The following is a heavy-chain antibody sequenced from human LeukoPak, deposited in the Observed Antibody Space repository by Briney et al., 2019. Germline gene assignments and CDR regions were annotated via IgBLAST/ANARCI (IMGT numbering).Heavy chain of an antibody. D-gene: IGHD6-19*01. J-gene: IGHJ5*02. Sequence: ASVKVSCKASGYTFTIYYMHWVRRAPGQGLEWMGIINPSGGSTYYAQKLQGRLTMTRDMSTSTVYMDLSSLRSEDTAVYYCARGHAIAVAGTGVGWLDPWGQGTLVTVSS. CDR3: ARGHAIAVAGTGVGWLDP. CDR1: GYTFTIYY. CDR2: INPSGGST. V-gene: IGHV1-46*04.